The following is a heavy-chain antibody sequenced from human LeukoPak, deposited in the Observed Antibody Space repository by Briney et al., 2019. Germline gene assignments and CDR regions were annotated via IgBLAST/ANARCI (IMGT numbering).Heavy chain of an antibody. Sequence: PSQTLSLTCTASGGSISTGGYYWTWIRQHPGKGLEWIGYIYNSGTTYYNPSLESRVTISGDTSKNQFSLKLNSVTAADTAVYYCARTAGWSYGFDYWGQGTLVTVSS. CDR1: GGSISTGGYY. V-gene: IGHV4-31*03. J-gene: IGHJ4*02. CDR2: IYNSGTT. D-gene: IGHD5-18*01. CDR3: ARTAGWSYGFDY.